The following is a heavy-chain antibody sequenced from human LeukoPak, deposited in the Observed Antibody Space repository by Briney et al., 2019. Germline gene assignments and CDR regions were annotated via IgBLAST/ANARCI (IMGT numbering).Heavy chain of an antibody. D-gene: IGHD2-2*01. J-gene: IGHJ4*02. Sequence: ASVKVSCKASGYTFTGYYIHWVRQFPGQGLEWMGWINPNSGGTNYAQKFQGRVTMTRDTSISTAYMELSSLRSDDTAVYYCATLYCSSTSCSIGKGDYWGQGTLVTVSS. V-gene: IGHV1-2*02. CDR3: ATLYCSSTSCSIGKGDY. CDR1: GYTFTGYY. CDR2: INPNSGGT.